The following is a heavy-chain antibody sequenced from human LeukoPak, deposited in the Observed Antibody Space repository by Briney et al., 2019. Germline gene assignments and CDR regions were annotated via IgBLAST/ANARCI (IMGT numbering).Heavy chain of an antibody. V-gene: IGHV4-31*03. Sequence: SETLSLTCTVSGGSVSSGGYYWSWIRQHPGQGLEWIGYIYYSGTTYYNPSLQSRVTISVDTSKNQFSLKLSSVTAADTAVYFCARQGSGTWGQGTLVTVSS. CDR1: GGSVSSGGYY. CDR2: IYYSGTT. J-gene: IGHJ5*02. D-gene: IGHD3-10*01. CDR3: ARQGSGT.